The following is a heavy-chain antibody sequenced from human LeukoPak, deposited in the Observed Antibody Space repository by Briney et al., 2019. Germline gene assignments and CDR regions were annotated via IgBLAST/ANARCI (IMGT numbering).Heavy chain of an antibody. CDR1: GFTFSSYW. D-gene: IGHD6-19*01. V-gene: IGHV3-7*01. Sequence: GGSLRLSCGASGFTFSSYWMSWVRQAPGKGLEWVATINQDETEKYYVDSLTGRFTISRDNAKNSLSLQMNSLRADDTAVYYCARDPYSGGYGAYYYYYMDVWGKGTTVTVSS. J-gene: IGHJ6*03. CDR3: ARDPYSGGYGAYYYYYMDV. CDR2: INQDETEK.